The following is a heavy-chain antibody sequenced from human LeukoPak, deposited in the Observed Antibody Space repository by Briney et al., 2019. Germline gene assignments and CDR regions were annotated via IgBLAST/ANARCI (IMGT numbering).Heavy chain of an antibody. V-gene: IGHV3-23*01. D-gene: IGHD2-15*01. CDR1: GFTFSSYA. J-gene: IGHJ6*02. CDR3: AKEVVAAYYYYYGMDV. CDR2: ISGGGGST. Sequence: GGSLRLSCAASGFTFSSYAMSWVRQAPGKGLEWVSAISGGGGSTYYADSVKGRFTISRDNSKNTLYLQMNSLRAEDTAVYYCAKEVVAAYYYYYGMDVWGQGTTVTVSS.